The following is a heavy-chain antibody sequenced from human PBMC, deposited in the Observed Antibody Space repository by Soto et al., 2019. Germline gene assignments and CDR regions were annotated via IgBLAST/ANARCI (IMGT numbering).Heavy chain of an antibody. Sequence: ASVKVSCKASGYTFTSYAMHWVRQAPGQGLEWMGRIIPILGIANYAQKFQGRVTITADKSTSTAYMELSSLRSEDTAVYYCAREGYDSSGYYYSYNWFDPWGQGTLVTVSS. V-gene: IGHV1-69*04. D-gene: IGHD3-22*01. CDR2: IIPILGIA. CDR1: GYTFTSYA. J-gene: IGHJ5*02. CDR3: AREGYDSSGYYYSYNWFDP.